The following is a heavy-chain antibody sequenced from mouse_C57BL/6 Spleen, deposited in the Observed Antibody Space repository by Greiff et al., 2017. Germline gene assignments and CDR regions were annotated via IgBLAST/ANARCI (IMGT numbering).Heavy chain of an antibody. V-gene: IGHV2-9-1*01. CDR3: ARPSTTVVEGFAY. CDR2: IWTGGGT. J-gene: IGHJ3*01. D-gene: IGHD1-1*01. Sequence: QVQLQQSGPGLVAPSQSLSITCTVSGFSLTSYAISWVRQPPGKGLEWLGVIWTGGGTNYNSALKSRLSISKDNSKSQVFLKMNSLQTEDTARYYCARPSTTVVEGFAYWGQGTLVTVSA. CDR1: GFSLTSYA.